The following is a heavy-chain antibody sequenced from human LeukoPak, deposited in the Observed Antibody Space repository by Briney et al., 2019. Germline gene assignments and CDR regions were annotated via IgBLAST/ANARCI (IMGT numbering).Heavy chain of an antibody. V-gene: IGHV3-49*03. CDR3: TRDLRSSGWYYFDY. D-gene: IGHD6-19*01. J-gene: IGHJ4*02. CDR2: IRSKAYGGTT. Sequence: QAGGSLRLSCTASGFTFGDYAMSWFRQAPGKGLEWVGFIRSKAYGGTTEYAASVKGRFTISRDDSKSIAYLQMNSLKTEDTAVYYCTRDLRSSGWYYFDYWGQGTLVTVSS. CDR1: GFTFGDYA.